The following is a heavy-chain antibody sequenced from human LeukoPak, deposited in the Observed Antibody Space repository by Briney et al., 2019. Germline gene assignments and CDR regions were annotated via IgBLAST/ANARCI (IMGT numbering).Heavy chain of an antibody. CDR1: GYSISSGYY. J-gene: IGHJ3*02. V-gene: IGHV4-38-2*01. Sequence: SETLSLTCAVSGYSISSGYYWGWIRQPPGKGLEWIGSIYHSGSTYYNPSLKSRVTISVDTSKNQFSLKLSSVTAADTAVYYCARPNYYDFWSGHLDAFDIWGQGTMVTVSS. CDR2: IYHSGST. D-gene: IGHD3-3*01. CDR3: ARPNYYDFWSGHLDAFDI.